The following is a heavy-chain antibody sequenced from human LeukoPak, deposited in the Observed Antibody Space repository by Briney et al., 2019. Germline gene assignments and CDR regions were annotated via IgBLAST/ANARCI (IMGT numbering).Heavy chain of an antibody. Sequence: GGTLRLSCAASGFTFSDYYMSWIRQAPGKGLEWVSYINSSGSTIYYAASMKGRFTISRDNAKNSLYLQMNTLRDEDTAVYYCARFIKAEYNWNGPYFYYWGQGTLVTVSS. CDR3: ARFIKAEYNWNGPYFYY. CDR2: INSSGSTI. J-gene: IGHJ4*02. CDR1: GFTFSDYY. V-gene: IGHV3-11*01. D-gene: IGHD1-20*01.